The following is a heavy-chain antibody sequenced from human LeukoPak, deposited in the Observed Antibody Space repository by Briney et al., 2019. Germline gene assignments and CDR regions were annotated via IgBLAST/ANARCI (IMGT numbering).Heavy chain of an antibody. J-gene: IGHJ4*02. Sequence: GGSLRLSCAASGFTFNNAWMNWVRQAPGKGLEWVGRILSLTNGGTTDYAAPVKGRFTISRDDSKNTVYLQMNSLKTEDTAVYYCTNCNAARFDFWGQGTLVTVSS. V-gene: IGHV3-15*01. CDR3: TNCNAARFDF. CDR2: ILSLTNGGTT. CDR1: GFTFNNAW. D-gene: IGHD2/OR15-2a*01.